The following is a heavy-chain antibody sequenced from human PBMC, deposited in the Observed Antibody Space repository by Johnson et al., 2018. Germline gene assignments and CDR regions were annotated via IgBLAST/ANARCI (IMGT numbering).Heavy chain of an antibody. CDR3: ARDPPSSGWYLGRFYYYFYRYV. Sequence: QVQLVESGGGVVQPGRSLRLSCAASGFTFSSYAMHRVRQAPGKGLEGVAVISYDGSNKYYADSGKGRFTISRDNSKNTLYLQRNSLRADDTAVYEIARDPPSSGWYLGRFYYYFYRYVWGKGTTVTVSS. J-gene: IGHJ6*03. D-gene: IGHD6-19*01. V-gene: IGHV3-30-3*01. CDR1: GFTFSSYA. CDR2: ISYDGSNK.